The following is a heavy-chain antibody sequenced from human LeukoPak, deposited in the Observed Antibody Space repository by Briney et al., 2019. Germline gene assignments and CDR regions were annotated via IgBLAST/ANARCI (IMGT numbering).Heavy chain of an antibody. CDR3: ASFSIAAAGTGDDY. CDR2: INHSGST. V-gene: IGHV4-34*01. Sequence: SETLSLTCAVYGGSFSGYYWSWIRQPPGKGLEWIGEINHSGSTNYNPSLKSRVNISVDTSKNQFSLKLSSVTAADTAVYYCASFSIAAAGTGDDYWGQGTLVTVSS. J-gene: IGHJ4*02. CDR1: GGSFSGYY. D-gene: IGHD6-13*01.